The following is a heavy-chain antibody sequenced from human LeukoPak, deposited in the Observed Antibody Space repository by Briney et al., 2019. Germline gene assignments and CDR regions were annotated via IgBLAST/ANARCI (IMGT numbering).Heavy chain of an antibody. CDR1: GGSISSGDYY. D-gene: IGHD1-14*01. CDR3: AGDADLPGGFDP. V-gene: IGHV4-30-4*01. Sequence: SETLSLTCTVSGGSISSGDYYWSWIRQPPGKGLEWIGYIYYSGSTYYNPSLKSRVTISVDTSKNQFSLKLSSVTAADTAVYYCAGDADLPGGFDPWGQGTVVTVSS. CDR2: IYYSGST. J-gene: IGHJ5*02.